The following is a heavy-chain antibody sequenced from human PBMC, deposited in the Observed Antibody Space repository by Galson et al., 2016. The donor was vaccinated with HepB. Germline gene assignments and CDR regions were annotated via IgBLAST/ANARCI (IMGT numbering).Heavy chain of an antibody. CDR2: IDPSDSYT. V-gene: IGHV5-10-1*01. J-gene: IGHJ3*02. CDR1: GYNFTTYW. D-gene: IGHD2-15*01. Sequence: QSGAEVKKPGESLRISCKGSGYNFTTYWISWVRQMPGKGLEWMGRIDPSDSYTTYSPSLQGHVTISSDKSISTAYLQWSSLKASDTAMYYCARHYGSSGGSCYPRFKGKDAFDIWGQGTMVTVSS. CDR3: ARHYGSSGGSCYPRFKGKDAFDI.